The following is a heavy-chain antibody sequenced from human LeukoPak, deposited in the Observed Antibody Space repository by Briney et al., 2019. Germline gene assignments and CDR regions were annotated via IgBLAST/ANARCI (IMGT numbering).Heavy chain of an antibody. J-gene: IGHJ4*02. CDR1: GFTFSMSA. CDR3: AKGPLIEVAGTTWDY. Sequence: GGSLRLSCAASGFTFSMSAMSWLRQAPGKGLEWVSAISGGGSNTYYADSVKGRFTISRDNSKNTLYLQMNSLRAEDTALYYCAKGPLIEVAGTTWDYWGQGTLVTVSS. D-gene: IGHD6-19*01. CDR2: ISGGGSNT. V-gene: IGHV3-23*01.